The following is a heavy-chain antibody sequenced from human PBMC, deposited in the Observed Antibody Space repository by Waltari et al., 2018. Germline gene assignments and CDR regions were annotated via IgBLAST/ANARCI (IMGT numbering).Heavy chain of an antibody. V-gene: IGHV3-64*01. J-gene: IGHJ3*02. CDR3: AREGSSGGGDI. CDR2: CSSTVCST. Sequence: EVQLVESGGGLVQPGGYLRLSCAASGFPFGRYAMHWVRQDPGKCLEYLSACSSTVCSTYYATSVKGRFTISRDNSKITLDLQMGSLRAEDMAVYYCAREGSSGGGDIWGQGTMVTVSS. CDR1: GFPFGRYA. D-gene: IGHD6-19*01.